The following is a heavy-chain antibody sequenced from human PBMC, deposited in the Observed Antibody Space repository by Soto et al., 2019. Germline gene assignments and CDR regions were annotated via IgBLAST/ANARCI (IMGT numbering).Heavy chain of an antibody. CDR1: GGTFSSYA. J-gene: IGHJ6*01. D-gene: IGHD3-3*02. CDR2: IMPVFPTP. CDR3: ARDKDRQQLGGNYYYIMDV. Sequence: SVNVSCKAAGGTFSSYAISWVRQAPGQGLEWMGGIMPVFPTPDYAQKFQGRVTITADESTGTAYMELSSLRSEDTAVYYCARDKDRQQLGGNYYYIMDVWGQGTTVTVSS. V-gene: IGHV1-69*13.